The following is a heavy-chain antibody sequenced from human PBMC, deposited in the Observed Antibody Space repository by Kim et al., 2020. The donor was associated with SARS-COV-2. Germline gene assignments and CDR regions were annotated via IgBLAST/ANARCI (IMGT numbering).Heavy chain of an antibody. CDR3: ARERAAAGRGNY. J-gene: IGHJ4*02. D-gene: IGHD6-13*01. Sequence: NYAQKFQGRVTITADKSTSTAYMELSSLRSEDTAVYYCARERAAAGRGNYWGQGTLVTVSS. V-gene: IGHV1-69*04.